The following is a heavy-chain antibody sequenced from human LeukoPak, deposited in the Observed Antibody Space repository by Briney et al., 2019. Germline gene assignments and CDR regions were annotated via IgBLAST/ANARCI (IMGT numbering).Heavy chain of an antibody. J-gene: IGHJ4*02. CDR1: GGSFSGYY. V-gene: IGHV4-34*01. D-gene: IGHD1-20*01. CDR3: ARVRRHNWNDHMGTRDFDY. CDR2: INHSGST. Sequence: PSETLSLTCAVYGGSFSGYYWSWIRQPPGKGLEWIGEINHSGSTNYNPSLKSRVPISVDTSKNQFSLKLSSVTAADTAVYYCARVRRHNWNDHMGTRDFDYWGQGTLVTVSS.